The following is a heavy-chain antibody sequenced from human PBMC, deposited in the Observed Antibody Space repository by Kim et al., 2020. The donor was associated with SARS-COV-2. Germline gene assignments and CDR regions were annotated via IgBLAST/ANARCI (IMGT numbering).Heavy chain of an antibody. V-gene: IGHV1-69*13. Sequence: SVKVSCKASGGTFSSYAISWVRQAPGQGLEWRGGIIPIFGKANYAQKFQGRVTITADESTSTAYMELSSLRSEDTAVYYCARDGVALPYGMDVWGQGTTVTVSS. D-gene: IGHD1-7*01. CDR2: IIPIFGKA. J-gene: IGHJ6*02. CDR3: ARDGVALPYGMDV. CDR1: GGTFSSYA.